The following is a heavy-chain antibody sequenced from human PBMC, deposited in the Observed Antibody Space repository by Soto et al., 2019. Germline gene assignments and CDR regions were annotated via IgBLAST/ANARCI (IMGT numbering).Heavy chain of an antibody. V-gene: IGHV3-23*01. J-gene: IGHJ4*02. CDR3: ARSWFPTGWDNHPVAY. Sequence: GGSLRLSCAVSGFTFSDYAMSWVRQAPGKGLEWISAISFGGGYSTYYADSVKGRVAISIDNAKNMLYLQMNGLRVEDTAIYYCARSWFPTGWDNHPVAYWGQGTLVTVSS. CDR2: ISFGGGYST. CDR1: GFTFSDYA. D-gene: IGHD6-19*01.